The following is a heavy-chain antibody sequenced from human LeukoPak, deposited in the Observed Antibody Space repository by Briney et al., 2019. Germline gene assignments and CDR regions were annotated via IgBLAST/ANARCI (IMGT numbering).Heavy chain of an antibody. J-gene: IGHJ5*02. CDR1: GGTFNSYV. V-gene: IGHV1-69*05. Sequence: SVKVSCKASGGTFNSYVISWVRQAPGQGLEWMGGIIPVFGTPKYAQKFQGRVSITKDESTSTAYMEPSSLSSEDTAVYYCARAQGVMAASGGDPWGQGTLVTVSS. CDR2: IIPVFGTP. CDR3: ARAQGVMAASGGDP. D-gene: IGHD3-16*01.